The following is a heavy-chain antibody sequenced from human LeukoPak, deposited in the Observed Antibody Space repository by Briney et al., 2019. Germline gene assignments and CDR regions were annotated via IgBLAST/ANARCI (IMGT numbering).Heavy chain of an antibody. CDR3: ARDYGPSRGFDY. D-gene: IGHD3-10*01. Sequence: SEILSLTCTVSGGSISSYYWSWIRQPPGEGLEWIGYIYYSGSTNYNPSLKSRVTISVDTSKNQFSLKLSSVTAADTAVYYCARDYGPSRGFDYWGQGTLVTVSS. CDR1: GGSISSYY. J-gene: IGHJ4*02. V-gene: IGHV4-59*01. CDR2: IYYSGST.